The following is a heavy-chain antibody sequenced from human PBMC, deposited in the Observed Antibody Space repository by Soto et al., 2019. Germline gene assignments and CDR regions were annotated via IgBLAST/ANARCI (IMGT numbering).Heavy chain of an antibody. CDR2: MNPNSGNT. Sequence: ASVKVSCKASGYTFTSYDINWVRQATGQGLEWMGWMNPNSGNTGYAQKFQGRVTMTRNTSISTAYMELSSLRSEDTAVYYCARAAGTQYYDYIWGSYRPTLPFDYWGQGTLVTVSS. CDR3: ARAAGTQYYDYIWGSYRPTLPFDY. J-gene: IGHJ4*02. V-gene: IGHV1-8*01. D-gene: IGHD3-16*02. CDR1: GYTFTSYD.